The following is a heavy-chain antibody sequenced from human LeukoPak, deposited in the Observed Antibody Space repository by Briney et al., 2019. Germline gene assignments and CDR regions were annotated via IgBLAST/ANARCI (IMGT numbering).Heavy chain of an antibody. CDR3: ARGGGLDV. CDR1: GFTFSSYA. D-gene: IGHD3-16*01. Sequence: GGSLRLSCAASGFTFSSYAMNWVRQAPGKGLEWVASINHNGNVNYYVDSVKGRFTISRDNAKNSLYLQMSNLRAEDTAVYFCARGGGLDVWGQGATVTVSS. J-gene: IGHJ6*02. V-gene: IGHV3-7*03. CDR2: INHNGNVN.